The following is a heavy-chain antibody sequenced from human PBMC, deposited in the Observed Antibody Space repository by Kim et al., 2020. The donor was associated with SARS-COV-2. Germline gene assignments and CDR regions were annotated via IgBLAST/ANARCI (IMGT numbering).Heavy chain of an antibody. D-gene: IGHD1-26*01. CDR1: GFTFSSYA. Sequence: GGSLRLSCAASGFTFSSYAMSWVRQAPGKGLEWVSVIYSGGSSTYYADSVKGRFTISRDNSKNTLYLQMNSLRAEDTAVYYCAKCNGISGSYQIDYWGQGTLVTVSS. CDR2: IYSGGSST. CDR3: AKCNGISGSYQIDY. J-gene: IGHJ4*02. V-gene: IGHV3-23*03.